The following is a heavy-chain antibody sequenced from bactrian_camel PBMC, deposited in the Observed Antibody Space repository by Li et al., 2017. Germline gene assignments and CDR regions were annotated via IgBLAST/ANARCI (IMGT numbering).Heavy chain of an antibody. CDR1: GLEYKWYC. CDR2: IDTDGSH. Sequence: VQLVESGGGSVQAGGSQRLSCDVSGLEYKWYCMGWYRQAPGKEREGVAAIDTDGSHSYIDSVKGRFTISKDNTKNTLYLQMNNLKPNDTAMYYCAADSRLRLCARPVWAAGWWEYDVWGQGTQVTVS. D-gene: IGHD4*01. J-gene: IGHJ4*01. V-gene: IGHV3S55*01. CDR3: AADSRLRLCARPVWAAGWWEYDV.